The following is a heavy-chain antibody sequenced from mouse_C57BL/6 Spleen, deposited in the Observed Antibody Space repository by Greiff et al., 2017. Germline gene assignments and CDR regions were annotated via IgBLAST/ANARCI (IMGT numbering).Heavy chain of an antibody. Sequence: VQRVESGAELVRPGASVTLSCKASGYTFTDYEMHWVKQTPVHGLEWIGAIDPETGGTAYNQKFKGKAILTADKSSSTAYMELRSLTSEDSAVYYCTRPHYDYDKWFAYWGQGTLVTVSA. CDR3: TRPHYDYDKWFAY. CDR2: IDPETGGT. V-gene: IGHV1-15*01. CDR1: GYTFTDYE. D-gene: IGHD2-4*01. J-gene: IGHJ3*01.